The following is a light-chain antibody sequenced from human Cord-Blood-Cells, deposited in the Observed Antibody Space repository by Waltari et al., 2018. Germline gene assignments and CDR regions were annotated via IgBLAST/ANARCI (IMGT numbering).Light chain of an antibody. CDR2: EVS. V-gene: IGLV2-14*01. Sequence: QSALTQPASVSGSPGQSITIPCTGTSSDVGGYNYVSWYQQHPCKAPKLMIYEVSNRPSGVSNRFSGFKSGNTASLTISGLQAEDEADYDGSSYTSSSTDVVFGGGTKLTVL. CDR3: SSYTSSSTDVV. CDR1: SSDVGGYNY. J-gene: IGLJ2*01.